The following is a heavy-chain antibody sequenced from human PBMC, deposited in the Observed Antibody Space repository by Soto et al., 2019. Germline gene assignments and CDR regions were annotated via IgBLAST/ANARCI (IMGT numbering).Heavy chain of an antibody. CDR3: ARVSRRVVPALMVY. J-gene: IGHJ4*02. Sequence: GASVKVSCKASGYTFTSYDINWVRQATGQGLEWMGWMNPNSGNTGYAQKFQGRVTMTRNTSISTADMELSSLRSEDTAVYYCARVSRRVVPALMVYSGQTTLVTVSS. CDR1: GYTFTSYD. D-gene: IGHD2-2*01. V-gene: IGHV1-8*01. CDR2: MNPNSGNT.